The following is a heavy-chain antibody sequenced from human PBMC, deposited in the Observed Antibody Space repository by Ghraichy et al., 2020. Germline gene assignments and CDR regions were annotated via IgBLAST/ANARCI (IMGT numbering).Heavy chain of an antibody. V-gene: IGHV3-13*01. Sequence: GGSLRLSCAASGFIFSSCDMHWVRQPTGKGLEWVSSISSAGNTYYAGSVKGRFTISRENAEDSLYLQMNSLRAGDTAVYYCARDCYYYGWSGYQICYCMDVWGRGTRVTVSS. CDR2: ISSAGNT. D-gene: IGHD3-22*01. CDR3: ARDCYYYGWSGYQICYCMDV. J-gene: IGHJ6*02. CDR1: GFIFSSCD.